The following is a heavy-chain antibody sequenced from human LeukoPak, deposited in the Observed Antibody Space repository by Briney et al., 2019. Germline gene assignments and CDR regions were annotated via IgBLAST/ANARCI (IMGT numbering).Heavy chain of an antibody. V-gene: IGHV7-4-1*02. CDR2: INTNTGNP. J-gene: IGHJ4*02. Sequence: GASVTVSFTASGYTFTIYAMNWVRQAPGQGLEWMGWINTNTGNPTYAQGFTGRFVFSLDTSVSTAYLQISSLKAEDTAVYYCARLGSVGATTLDYWGQGTLVTVSS. CDR3: ARLGSVGATTLDY. D-gene: IGHD1-26*01. CDR1: GYTFTIYA.